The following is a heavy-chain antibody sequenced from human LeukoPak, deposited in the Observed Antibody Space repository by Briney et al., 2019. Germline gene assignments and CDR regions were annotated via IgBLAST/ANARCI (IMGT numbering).Heavy chain of an antibody. CDR3: ARGIAAAGIAP. V-gene: IGHV1-18*04. CDR2: ISAYNGDT. Sequence: ASVKVSCKASGYTFTSYGISWVRQAPGQGLEWMGWISAYNGDTNYAQKFQSRVTMTTDTSPSTAYMELRSLRSDDTAVYYCARGIAAAGIAPWGQGTLVTVSS. J-gene: IGHJ5*02. CDR1: GYTFTSYG. D-gene: IGHD6-13*01.